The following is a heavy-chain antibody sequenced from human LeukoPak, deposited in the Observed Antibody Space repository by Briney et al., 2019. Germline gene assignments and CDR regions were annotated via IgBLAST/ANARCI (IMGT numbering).Heavy chain of an antibody. V-gene: IGHV1-2*04. CDR2: INPNSGGT. J-gene: IGHJ6*02. Sequence: ASVKVSCKASGYTFTGYYMHWVRQAPGQGLEWMGWINPNSGGTNYAQKFQGWVTMTRDTSISTAYMELSRLRSDDTAVYYCARDRHYYGSGSYYPGMGMDVWGQGTTVTVSS. D-gene: IGHD3-10*01. CDR3: ARDRHYYGSGSYYPGMGMDV. CDR1: GYTFTGYY.